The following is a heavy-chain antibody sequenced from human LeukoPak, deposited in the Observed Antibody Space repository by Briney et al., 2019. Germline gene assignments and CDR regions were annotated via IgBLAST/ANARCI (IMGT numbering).Heavy chain of an antibody. CDR3: ARFRYYDSSGRNDC. CDR1: GYTFTTHG. D-gene: IGHD3-22*01. Sequence: ASVKVSCKASGYTFTTHGLSWVRQAPGQGLEWVGWISVYNGNTHFEQKFQGRVTMTTDTSTSTAYMELRSLRSDDTAVYYCARFRYYDSSGRNDCWGQGTLVTVSS. J-gene: IGHJ4*02. V-gene: IGHV1-18*01. CDR2: ISVYNGNT.